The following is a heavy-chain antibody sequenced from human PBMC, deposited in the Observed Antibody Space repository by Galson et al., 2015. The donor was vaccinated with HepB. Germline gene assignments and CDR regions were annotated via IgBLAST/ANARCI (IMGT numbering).Heavy chain of an antibody. D-gene: IGHD3-10*01. CDR1: GGTFSRYA. J-gene: IGHJ3*02. CDR3: ARDRDGLGSDGFDI. CDR2: IIPIFHTA. V-gene: IGHV1-69*06. Sequence: SVKVSCKASGGTFSRYAISWVRQAPGQGLEWMGGIIPIFHTANYAQKFQGRVTVTADTSTSTAYMELRSLRSEDTAIYYCARDRDGLGSDGFDIWGQGTKVTVSS.